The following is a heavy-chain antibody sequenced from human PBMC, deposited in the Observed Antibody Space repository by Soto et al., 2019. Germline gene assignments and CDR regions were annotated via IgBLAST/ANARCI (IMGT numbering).Heavy chain of an antibody. CDR3: ARGGNSRIFDY. CDR2: IYYSGST. Sequence: SATLSLTCTVSGGSISSYYWSWIRQPPGKGLEWIGYIYYSGSTNYNPSLKSRVTISVDTSKNQFSLKLSSVTAADAAVYYCARGGNSRIFDYWGQGTLVTVSS. V-gene: IGHV4-59*08. D-gene: IGHD6-13*01. J-gene: IGHJ4*02. CDR1: GGSISSYY.